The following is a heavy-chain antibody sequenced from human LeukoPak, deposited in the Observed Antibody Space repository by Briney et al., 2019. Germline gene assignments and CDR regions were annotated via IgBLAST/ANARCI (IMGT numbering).Heavy chain of an antibody. CDR1: GGTFSSYA. CDR2: IIPIFGTA. V-gene: IGHV1-69*05. J-gene: IGHJ4*02. CDR3: ARGVIGSGWYYFDY. Sequence: SVKVSCKASGGTFSSYAISWVRQARGQGLEWMGGIIPIFGTANYAQKFQGRCTNTTDESTSTAYMELSSLRSEDTAVYYCARGVIGSGWYYFDYWGQGTLVTVSS. D-gene: IGHD6-19*01.